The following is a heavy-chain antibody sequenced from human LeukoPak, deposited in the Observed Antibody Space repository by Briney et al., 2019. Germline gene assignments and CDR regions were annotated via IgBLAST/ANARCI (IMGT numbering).Heavy chain of an antibody. J-gene: IGHJ4*02. V-gene: IGHV3-23*01. Sequence: PGGSLRLSCAASGFTFSSYAMSWVRQAPGKGLEWVSAIGGGGSSTYYADSVKGRFTISRDNSKNTLYLQMNSLRAEDTAVYYCEGTYYYDSSDDYWGQGTLVTVSS. CDR1: GFTFSSYA. CDR2: IGGGGSST. D-gene: IGHD3-22*01. CDR3: EGTYYYDSSDDY.